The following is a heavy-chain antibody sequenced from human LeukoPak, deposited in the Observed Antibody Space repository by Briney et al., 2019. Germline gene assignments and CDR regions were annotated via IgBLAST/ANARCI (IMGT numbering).Heavy chain of an antibody. CDR2: IYHSGST. D-gene: IGHD6-13*01. CDR1: GLSITSDHY. Sequence: SETLSLTCSVSGLSITSDHYWGWIRQPPGKGLEWIGSIYHSGSTFYNPSLKSRGTISVDTSKNQFSLKLSSVTAADTAVYYCARVLAAAGNNWFDPWGQGTLVTVSS. J-gene: IGHJ5*02. CDR3: ARVLAAAGNNWFDP. V-gene: IGHV4-38-2*02.